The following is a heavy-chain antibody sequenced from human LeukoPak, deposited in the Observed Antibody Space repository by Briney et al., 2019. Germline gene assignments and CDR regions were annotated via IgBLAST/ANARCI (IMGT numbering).Heavy chain of an antibody. J-gene: IGHJ4*02. CDR3: ARVGSSTTDY. Sequence: SETLSLTCTVSGGSISSSRYYWGWISHPPGKGLEWIGSIYYSGSTYYNPSLKSRVTISVDTSKNQFSLKLSSVTAADTAVYYCARVGSSTTDYWGQGTLVTVSS. CDR1: GGSISSSRYY. V-gene: IGHV4-39*01. D-gene: IGHD2-2*01. CDR2: IYYSGST.